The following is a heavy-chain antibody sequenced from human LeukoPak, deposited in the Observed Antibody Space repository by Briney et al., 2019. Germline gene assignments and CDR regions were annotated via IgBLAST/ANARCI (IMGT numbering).Heavy chain of an antibody. CDR2: ISSNGGST. Sequence: GGSLRLSCAASGFTFSSYAMHWVRQAPGKGLEYVSAISSNGGSTYYADSVKGRFTISRDNSKNTLYLQMSSLRAEDTAVYYCVKVRSGSYSPYYFDYWGQGTLVTVSS. CDR3: VKVRSGSYSPYYFDY. V-gene: IGHV3-64D*09. D-gene: IGHD1-26*01. J-gene: IGHJ4*02. CDR1: GFTFSSYA.